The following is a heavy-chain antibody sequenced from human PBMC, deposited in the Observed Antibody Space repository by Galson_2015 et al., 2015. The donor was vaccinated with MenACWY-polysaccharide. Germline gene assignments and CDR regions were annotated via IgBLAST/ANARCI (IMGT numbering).Heavy chain of an antibody. J-gene: IGHJ4*02. CDR2: IRYDGSNR. Sequence: SLRLSCAASGFTFTSYGMHWVRQAPGKGLEWVGFIRYDGSNRYYADSVKGRFIISRDISKNTVDLQMTSLRAEDTAIYYRVKDQGRFDSDYWGQGALVTVSS. D-gene: IGHD2-21*01. CDR1: GFTFTSYG. CDR3: VKDQGRFDSDY. V-gene: IGHV3-30*02.